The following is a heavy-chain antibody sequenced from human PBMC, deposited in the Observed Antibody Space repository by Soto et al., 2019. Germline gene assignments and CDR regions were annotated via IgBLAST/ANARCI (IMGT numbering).Heavy chain of an antibody. CDR2: ISAPNGNT. CDR1: GYGFTTYG. D-gene: IGHD1-1*01. V-gene: IGHV1-18*01. J-gene: IGHJ4*02. CDR3: ARGRYGDY. Sequence: QVHLVQSGAEVKKPGASVKVSCKGSGYGFTTYGITWVRQAPGQGLEWMAWISAPNGNTNYAQKLQGRVTVTRDTSTSTAYMELRSPRSDDTAVYYCARGRYGDYWGQGALVTVSS.